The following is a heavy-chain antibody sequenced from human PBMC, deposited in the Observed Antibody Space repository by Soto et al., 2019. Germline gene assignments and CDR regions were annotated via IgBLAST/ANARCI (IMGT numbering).Heavy chain of an antibody. Sequence: GASVKVSCKVSGYTLTELSMHWVRQAPGKGLEWMGGFDPEDGGTIYAQKFQGRVTMTEDTSTDTAYMELSSLRSEDTAVYYCATGPTVTTIRSTYYYYYMDVWGKGTTVTVSS. J-gene: IGHJ6*03. CDR3: ATGPTVTTIRSTYYYYYMDV. CDR2: FDPEDGGT. CDR1: GYTLTELS. V-gene: IGHV1-24*01. D-gene: IGHD4-17*01.